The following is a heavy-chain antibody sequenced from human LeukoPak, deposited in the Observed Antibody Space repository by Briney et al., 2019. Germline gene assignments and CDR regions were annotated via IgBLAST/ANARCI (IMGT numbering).Heavy chain of an antibody. V-gene: IGHV3-23*01. Sequence: GGSLRLSCAASGFTFSNYAMNWVRQAPGKGLEWVSRISGSGGSTYYADSVKGRFTISRDNSKNTLSMQMNSLRAEDTAVYYCARRWESPEVYFMDVWGRGTTVTVSS. CDR2: ISGSGGST. CDR3: ARRWESPEVYFMDV. CDR1: GFTFSNYA. J-gene: IGHJ6*03. D-gene: IGHD1-26*01.